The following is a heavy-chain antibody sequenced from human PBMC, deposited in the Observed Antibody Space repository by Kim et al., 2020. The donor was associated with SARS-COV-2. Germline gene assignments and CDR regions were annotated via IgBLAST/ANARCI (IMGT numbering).Heavy chain of an antibody. D-gene: IGHD3-22*01. CDR3: AKAMTMLVVVITTPFDD. CDR1: GFTFNNYA. J-gene: IGHJ4*02. CDR2: ISVGGETT. V-gene: IGHV3-23*01. Sequence: GGSLRLSCAASGFTFNNYAMAWVRQAPGKGLEWVSSISVGGETTYYADSVKGRFTIARDNSKNTLFLQMDSLRADDTALYYCAKAMTMLVVVITTPFDDWGRGTLVTVSS.